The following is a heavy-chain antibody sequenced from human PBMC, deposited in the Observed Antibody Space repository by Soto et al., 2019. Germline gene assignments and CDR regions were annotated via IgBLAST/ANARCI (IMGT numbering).Heavy chain of an antibody. D-gene: IGHD2-2*01. J-gene: IGHJ6*02. V-gene: IGHV1-69*01. CDR1: GGTFSSYA. CDR2: IIPIFGTA. CDR3: ARARAGVVPAAIPAGYYYGMDV. Sequence: QVQLVQSGAEVKKPGSSVKVSCKASGGTFSSYAISWVRQAPGQGLEWMGGIIPIFGTANYAQKFQGRVTITADESTSTAYMERSSRRSEDTAVYYCARARAGVVPAAIPAGYYYGMDVWGQGTTVTVSS.